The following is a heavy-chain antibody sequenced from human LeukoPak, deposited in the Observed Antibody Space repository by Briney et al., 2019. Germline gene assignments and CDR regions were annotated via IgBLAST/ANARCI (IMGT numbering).Heavy chain of an antibody. CDR1: GGSISSYY. J-gene: IGHJ6*03. CDR2: IYYSVST. D-gene: IGHD3-10*01. V-gene: IGHV4-59*01. Sequence: SETLSLTCTVSGGSISSYYWSWIRQPPGKGLEWIWYIYYSVSTNYNPSLKSRVTISVDTSKNQFSLKLSSVTAADTAVYYCARDSMYGSGSYFSYYYYYYMDVWGKGTTVTISS. CDR3: ARDSMYGSGSYFSYYYYYYMDV.